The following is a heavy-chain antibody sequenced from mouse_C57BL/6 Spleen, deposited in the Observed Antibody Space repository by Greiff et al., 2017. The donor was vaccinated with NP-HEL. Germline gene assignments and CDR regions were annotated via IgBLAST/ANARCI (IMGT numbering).Heavy chain of an antibody. J-gene: IGHJ2*01. CDR3: ARNYYGSSDYFDY. CDR1: GYTFTSYW. Sequence: VQLQQPGAELVMPGASVKLSCKASGYTFTSYWMHWVKQRPGQGLEWIGEIDPSDSYTNYNQKFKGKSTLTVDKSSSTAYMQLSSLTSEDSAVYYCARNYYGSSDYFDYWGQGTTLTVSS. CDR2: IDPSDSYT. V-gene: IGHV1-69*01. D-gene: IGHD1-1*01.